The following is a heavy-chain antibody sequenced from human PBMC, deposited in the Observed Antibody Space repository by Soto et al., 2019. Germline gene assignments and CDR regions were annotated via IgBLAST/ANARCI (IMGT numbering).Heavy chain of an antibody. CDR2: ISNDVNNK. D-gene: IGHD3-10*01. CDR3: AKDSGRGSADYYFDY. V-gene: IGHV3-30*18. J-gene: IGHJ4*02. Sequence: PGGSLRLSCAASGFTFSAYGMHWVRQAPGKGLERVAVISNDVNNKYHADSVKGRFTISRDNSKNTLYLQMNNLRAEDTAVYYCAKDSGRGSADYYFDYWGQGTLVTVSS. CDR1: GFTFSAYG.